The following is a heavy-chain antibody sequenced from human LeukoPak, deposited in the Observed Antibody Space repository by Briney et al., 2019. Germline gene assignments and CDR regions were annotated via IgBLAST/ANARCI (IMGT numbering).Heavy chain of an antibody. J-gene: IGHJ5*02. V-gene: IGHV1-2*02. Sequence: GASVKVSCKASGYTFTDYYIHWVRQAPGQGLEWMGWINPNSGGTNYAQKFQGRVTMTRDTSISTAYMELSWLGSDDTAVYYCAKTAYSSSSWFDPWGQGTLVTVSS. CDR3: AKTAYSSSSWFDP. D-gene: IGHD6-6*01. CDR1: GYTFTDYY. CDR2: INPNSGGT.